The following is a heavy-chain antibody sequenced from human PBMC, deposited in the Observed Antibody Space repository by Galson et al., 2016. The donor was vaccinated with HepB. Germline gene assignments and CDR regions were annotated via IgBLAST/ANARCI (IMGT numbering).Heavy chain of an antibody. V-gene: IGHV3-7*03. Sequence: SLRLSCAASGYTFSRYAMTWVRQAPGRGLEWVANIRHDGSEKYYVDSVKGRFTISRDNAKNSLFLQMSSLRAEDTAVYYCARSRLAAAFDPWGQGTLVTVSS. CDR2: IRHDGSEK. CDR1: GYTFSRYA. D-gene: IGHD6-13*01. J-gene: IGHJ5*02. CDR3: ARSRLAAAFDP.